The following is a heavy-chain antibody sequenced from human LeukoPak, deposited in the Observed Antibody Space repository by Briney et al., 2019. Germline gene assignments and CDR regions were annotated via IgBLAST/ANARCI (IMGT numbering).Heavy chain of an antibody. D-gene: IGHD1-26*01. CDR2: IKQDGSDK. Sequence: GGSLRLSCAASGFTFSNYYMSWVRQAPGKGLEWVANIKQDGSDKSYVDSVNVRFTISRDNDENSLYLQMNSPRAEDTAVYFCARDREVGGTTHDYWGQGTLVTVSS. J-gene: IGHJ4*02. CDR1: GFTFSNYY. CDR3: ARDREVGGTTHDY. V-gene: IGHV3-7*01.